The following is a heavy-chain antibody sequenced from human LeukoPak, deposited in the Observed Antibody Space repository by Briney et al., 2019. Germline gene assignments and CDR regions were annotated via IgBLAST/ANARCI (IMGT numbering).Heavy chain of an antibody. CDR1: GYTFTSYD. Sequence: SSVKVSCKASGYTFTSYDINWVRQATGQGLEWMGWMNPNSGNTGYAQKFQGRVTITADESTSTAYMELSSLRSEDTAVYYCARGSIVVVPAALDYWGQGTLVTVSS. CDR3: ARGSIVVVPAALDY. CDR2: MNPNSGNT. D-gene: IGHD2-2*01. J-gene: IGHJ4*02. V-gene: IGHV1-8*03.